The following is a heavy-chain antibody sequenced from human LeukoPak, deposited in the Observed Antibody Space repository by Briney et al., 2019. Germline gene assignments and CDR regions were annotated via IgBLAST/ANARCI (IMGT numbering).Heavy chain of an antibody. V-gene: IGHV4-34*01. CDR3: ARMRITIFGVVIILQHFDY. Sequence: SETLSLTCAVYGGSFSGYYWSWIRQPPGKGLEWIGEINHSGSTNYNPSLKSRVTISVDTSKNQFSLKLSSVTAADTAVYYCARMRITIFGVVIILQHFDYWGQGTLVTVSS. D-gene: IGHD3-3*01. J-gene: IGHJ4*02. CDR2: INHSGST. CDR1: GGSFSGYY.